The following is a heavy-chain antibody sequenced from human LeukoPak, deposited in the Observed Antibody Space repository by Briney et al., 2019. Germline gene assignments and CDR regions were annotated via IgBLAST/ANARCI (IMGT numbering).Heavy chain of an antibody. V-gene: IGHV4-59*08. D-gene: IGHD6-19*01. CDR1: DGSISNYY. Sequence: SETLSLTCSVFDGSISNYYWSWIRQPPGKGLEWIGYAYYSGSTTYNPSLESRVTISVDTSKNQFSLKLTAVTAADTAVYYCARNSAVATSRSWSDPWGQGTLVTVSS. CDR2: AYYSGST. J-gene: IGHJ5*02. CDR3: ARNSAVATSRSWSDP.